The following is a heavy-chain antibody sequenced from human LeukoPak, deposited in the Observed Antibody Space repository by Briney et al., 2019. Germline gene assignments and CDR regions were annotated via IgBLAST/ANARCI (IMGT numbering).Heavy chain of an antibody. Sequence: SETLFLTCAVSGGSISSSDYYWGWIRQPPGKGLEWIGSIYYSGSTYYNPSLKSRVTISVDTSKNQFSLKLSSVSAADTAVYYCARQSSYSSGWHDFDYWGRGTLVTVSS. CDR3: ARQSSYSSGWHDFDY. J-gene: IGHJ4*02. D-gene: IGHD6-19*01. CDR1: GGSISSSDYY. CDR2: IYYSGST. V-gene: IGHV4-39*01.